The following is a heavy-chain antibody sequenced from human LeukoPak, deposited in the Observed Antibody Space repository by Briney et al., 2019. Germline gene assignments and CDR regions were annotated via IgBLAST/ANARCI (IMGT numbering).Heavy chain of an antibody. CDR2: IYYSGNT. Sequence: SETLPLTCTVSGAPVNNYYWSWIRQPPGKGLEWIGYIYYSGNTNYNPSLKSRLTISVDTAKNQFSLKMSSVTAADTAVYYCARHTYTVYGSYYFDNWGQGTLVTVSS. CDR3: ARHTYTVYGSYYFDN. CDR1: GAPVNNYY. D-gene: IGHD3-16*01. V-gene: IGHV4-59*08. J-gene: IGHJ4*02.